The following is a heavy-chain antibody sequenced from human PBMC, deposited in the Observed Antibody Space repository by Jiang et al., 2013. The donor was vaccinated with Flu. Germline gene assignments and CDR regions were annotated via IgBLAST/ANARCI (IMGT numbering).Heavy chain of an antibody. CDR2: IYLSGST. CDR3: ARVVIQRYFEY. CDR1: GGSISSSHL. D-gene: IGHD3-22*01. J-gene: IGHJ4*02. Sequence: GGSISSSHLWSWVRQPPGKGLEWVGEIYLSGSTYYNPSLKSRVTILVDKSKNQFSLKLNSVTDADTAVYYCARVVIQRYFEYWGQGTLVTVSS. V-gene: IGHV4-4*02.